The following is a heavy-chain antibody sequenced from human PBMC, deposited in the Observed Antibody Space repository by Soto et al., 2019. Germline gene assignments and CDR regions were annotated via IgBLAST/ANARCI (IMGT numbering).Heavy chain of an antibody. CDR2: MSPKSGKT. D-gene: IGHD4-17*01. V-gene: IGHV1-8*01. Sequence: ASVKVSCKASGYTLTSNDVNWVRQATGQGLEWMGWMSPKSGKTGYGQKFQGRVAMTRDTSTNTAYMEVSSLTPEDTAVYYCARMFREGGDNLYWFDLWGQGTLVTVSS. CDR3: ARMFREGGDNLYWFDL. CDR1: GYTLTSND. J-gene: IGHJ5*02.